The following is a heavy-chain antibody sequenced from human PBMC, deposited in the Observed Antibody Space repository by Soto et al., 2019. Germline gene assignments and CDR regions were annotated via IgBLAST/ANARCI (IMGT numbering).Heavy chain of an antibody. CDR2: ISDGGSYT. D-gene: IGHD6-19*01. CDR3: ARAPGAVNSYAGVDV. V-gene: IGHV3-11*05. J-gene: IGHJ6*02. Sequence: GGSLRLSCVASGFIFSDYYMAWIRRAPGKGLEWVSYISDGGSYTNHGNSVRGRVSVSRDDARNSLYLQINNLRVEDTGVYYCARAPGAVNSYAGVDVWGQGTTVTVSS. CDR1: GFIFSDYY.